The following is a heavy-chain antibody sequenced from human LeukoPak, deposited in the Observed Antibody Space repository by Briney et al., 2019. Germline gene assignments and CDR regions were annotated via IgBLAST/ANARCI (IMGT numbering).Heavy chain of an antibody. CDR1: GFTFSTYW. V-gene: IGHV3-74*01. CDR3: ANWIGSSSRDY. CDR2: ISSDGSST. J-gene: IGHJ4*02. Sequence: PGGSLRLSCAASGFTFSTYWMHWVRQAPGKGLVWLSRISSDGSSTNYADSVKGRFTISRDNAKNTLYLQMDSLRAEDTAVYYCANWIGSSSRDYWGQGTLVTVSS. D-gene: IGHD6-6*01.